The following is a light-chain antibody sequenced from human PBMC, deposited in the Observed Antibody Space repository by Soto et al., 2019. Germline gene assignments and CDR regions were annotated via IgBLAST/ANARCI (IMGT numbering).Light chain of an antibody. V-gene: IGKV1-5*03. CDR3: QQYTSYYT. Sequence: DIQMTQSPSTLSESVGDRVTISCRASQSISTWLAWYQQKPGQAAKLLIYKASTLQTGVPSRFSGSGSGADFTLTISSLQPEDFGTYYCQQYTSYYTFGQGTKLEIK. CDR2: KAS. CDR1: QSISTW. J-gene: IGKJ2*01.